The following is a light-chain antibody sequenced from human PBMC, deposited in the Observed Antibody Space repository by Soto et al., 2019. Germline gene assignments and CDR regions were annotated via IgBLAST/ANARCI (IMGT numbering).Light chain of an antibody. J-gene: IGKJ1*01. V-gene: IGKV3-20*01. Sequence: EIVLTQSPGTLSLSPGERATLSCRASQSVSSSYLAWYQQKPGQAPRRLIYGASSSDTGIPDRFSGSGSGTDFTLTISRLESEDFAEYYCQQYGSSPPWTFGQGTKVEIK. CDR1: QSVSSSY. CDR2: GAS. CDR3: QQYGSSPPWT.